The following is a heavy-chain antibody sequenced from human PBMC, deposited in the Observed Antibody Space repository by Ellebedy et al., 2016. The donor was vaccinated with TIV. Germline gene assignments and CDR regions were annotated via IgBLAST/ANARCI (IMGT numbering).Heavy chain of an antibody. CDR1: GFTFSSDS. D-gene: IGHD6-13*01. V-gene: IGHV3-48*04. J-gene: IGHJ4*02. CDR2: ISSSSSTI. CDR3: ATRIAAAGTVSEHYFDY. Sequence: GGSLRLSCAASGFTFSSDSMNWVRQAPGKGLEWVSYISSSSSTIYYADSVKGRFTISRDNAKNSLYLQMNSLRAEDTAVYYCATRIAAAGTVSEHYFDYWGQGTLVTVSS.